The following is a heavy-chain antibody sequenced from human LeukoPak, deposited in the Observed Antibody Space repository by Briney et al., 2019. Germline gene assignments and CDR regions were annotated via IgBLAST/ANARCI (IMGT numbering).Heavy chain of an antibody. V-gene: IGHV3-23*01. CDR2: ISGSGGST. J-gene: IGHJ6*03. D-gene: IGHD4-17*01. CDR3: AKAARTTVTVDYYYYYYMDV. Sequence: GGSLRLSCAASGFTFSSYAMSWVRQAPGKGLEWVSAISGSGGSTYYADSVKGRFTISRDNSKNTLYLQMNSLRAEDTAVYYCAKAARTTVTVDYYYYYYMDVWGKGTTVTVSS. CDR1: GFTFSSYA.